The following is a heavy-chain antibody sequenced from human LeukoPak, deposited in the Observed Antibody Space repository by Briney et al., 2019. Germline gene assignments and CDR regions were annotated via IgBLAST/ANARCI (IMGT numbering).Heavy chain of an antibody. CDR3: GCGSGRVYYYYYYMDV. D-gene: IGHD1-26*01. CDR1: GFTFSSYS. J-gene: IGHJ6*03. CDR2: ISSSSSYI. Sequence: GGSLRLSCAASGFTFSSYSMNWVRQAPGKGLEWVSSISSSSSYIYYADSVKGRFTISRDNAKNSLYLQMNSLRAEDTAVYYCGCGSGRVYYYYYYMDVWGKGTTVTVSS. V-gene: IGHV3-21*01.